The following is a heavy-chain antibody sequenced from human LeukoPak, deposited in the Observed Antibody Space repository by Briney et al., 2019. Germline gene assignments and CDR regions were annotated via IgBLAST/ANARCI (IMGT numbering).Heavy chain of an antibody. Sequence: GGSLRLSCAASGFTFSSYWMHWVRQAPGKGLEWVSAISGSGGSTYYADSVKGRFTISRDNSKNTLYLQMNSLRAEDTAVYYCAKDPYEGGYYYYCYMDVWGKGTTVTVSS. D-gene: IGHD5-12*01. CDR3: AKDPYEGGYYYYCYMDV. CDR1: GFTFSSYW. J-gene: IGHJ6*03. V-gene: IGHV3-23*01. CDR2: ISGSGGST.